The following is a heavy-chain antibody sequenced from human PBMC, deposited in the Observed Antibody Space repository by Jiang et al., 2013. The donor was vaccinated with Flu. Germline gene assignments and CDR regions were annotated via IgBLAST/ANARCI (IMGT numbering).Heavy chain of an antibody. CDR3: ARVLESRVRGVIIPSPFDY. V-gene: IGHV1-3*01. D-gene: IGHD3-10*01. Sequence: EWMGWINAGNGNTKYSQKFQGRVTITRDTSASTAYMELSSLRSEDTAVYYCARVLESRVRGVIIPSPFDYWGQGTPGHRLL. CDR2: INAGNGNT. J-gene: IGHJ4*02.